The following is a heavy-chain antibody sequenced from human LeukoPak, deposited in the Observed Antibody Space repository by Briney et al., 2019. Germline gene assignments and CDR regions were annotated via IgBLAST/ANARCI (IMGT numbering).Heavy chain of an antibody. CDR3: ARDSLGWLPYYYGMDV. CDR1: GFTFSSYS. J-gene: IGHJ6*02. CDR2: ISSSSSTI. V-gene: IGHV3-48*04. D-gene: IGHD5-12*01. Sequence: GGSLRLSCAASGFTFSSYSMNWVRQAPGKGLEWVSYISSSSSTIYYADSVKGRFTISRDNAKNSLYLQMNSLRAEDTAVYYCARDSLGWLPYYYGMDVWGQGTTVTVSS.